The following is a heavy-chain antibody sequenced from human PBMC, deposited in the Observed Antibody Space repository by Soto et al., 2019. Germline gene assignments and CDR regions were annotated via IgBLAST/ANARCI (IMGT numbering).Heavy chain of an antibody. CDR1: GGTFSSYA. CDR2: IIPIFGTA. J-gene: IGHJ4*02. CDR3: ASAVGLVRQWLPSRDFDF. V-gene: IGHV1-69*01. Sequence: QVQLVQSGAEVKKPGSSVKVSCKASGGTFSSYAISWVRQAPGQGLEWMGGIIPIFGTANYAQKFQGRVTITADESTSTAYMGRCSLESDDTGGYYCASAVGLVRQWLPSRDFDFRGQGTLVTVSS. D-gene: IGHD6-19*01.